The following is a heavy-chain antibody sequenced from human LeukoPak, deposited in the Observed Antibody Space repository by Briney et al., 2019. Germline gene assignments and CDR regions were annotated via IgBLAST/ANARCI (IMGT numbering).Heavy chain of an antibody. CDR1: GGSITTTNFY. CDR2: VYHYGSP. D-gene: IGHD1-26*01. V-gene: IGHV4-39*01. J-gene: IGHJ5*02. CDR3: ATQSGMSQPFAH. Sequence: SETLSLPCTVSGGSITTTNFYWGWIRQPPGKGLEWIGSVYHYGSPYDNPSLKSRVTISVDTSQNQFSLRLSSVTAADTAVYYCATQSGMSQPFAHWGQGALVTVSS.